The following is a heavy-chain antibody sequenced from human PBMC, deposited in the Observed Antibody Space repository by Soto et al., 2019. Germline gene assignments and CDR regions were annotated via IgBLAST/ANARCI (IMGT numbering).Heavy chain of an antibody. J-gene: IGHJ4*02. CDR3: ATEPIYYNDGSGYYPLGH. CDR2: ISAHNGDT. V-gene: IGHV1-18*04. D-gene: IGHD3-22*01. Sequence: QVQLVQSGAEVKKPGASVKVSCKASGYSFATYGFSWVLQSPGQGLECVGWISAHNGDTHYSQKFQGRVTLTTDTSTNTGYMELRSLTSDDTAVYFCATEPIYYNDGSGYYPLGHWGQGTLVTVSS. CDR1: GYSFATYG.